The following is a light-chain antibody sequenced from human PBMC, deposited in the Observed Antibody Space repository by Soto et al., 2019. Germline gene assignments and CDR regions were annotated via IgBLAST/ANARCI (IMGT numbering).Light chain of an antibody. CDR2: GNS. CDR3: QSYDTSLNIYV. Sequence: QSVLTQPPSVSGAPGQRVTISCTGSSSNIGAGYDVHWYQHLPGRAPKLLIYGNSHRPSGVPDRFSGSKSVTSASLAITGLQAEDESEYYCQSYDTSLNIYVFGTGTKVTVL. CDR1: SSNIGAGYD. V-gene: IGLV1-40*01. J-gene: IGLJ1*01.